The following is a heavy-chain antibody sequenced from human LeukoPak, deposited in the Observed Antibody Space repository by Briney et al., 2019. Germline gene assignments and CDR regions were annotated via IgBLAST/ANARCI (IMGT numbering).Heavy chain of an antibody. J-gene: IGHJ4*02. Sequence: GGSLRLSCAASGSYWMHWVRRAPGKGLVWVSHINSDGSWTSYADSVKGRFTISKDNAKNTVCLQMNNLRAEDTAVYYCVSFYETYWGRGTLVTVSS. V-gene: IGHV3-74*01. CDR1: GSYW. CDR2: INSDGSWT. CDR3: VSFYETY. D-gene: IGHD2/OR15-2a*01.